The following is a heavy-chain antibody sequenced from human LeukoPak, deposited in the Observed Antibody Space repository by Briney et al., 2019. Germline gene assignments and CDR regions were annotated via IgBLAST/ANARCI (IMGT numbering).Heavy chain of an antibody. V-gene: IGHV3-23*01. CDR3: ANSPSLAHHAFDI. D-gene: IGHD5/OR15-5a*01. Sequence: GGSLRLSCAASGFTFSSYAMSWVRQAPGKGLEWVSAISGSGGSAYYADSVKGRFTISRDNSKNTLYLQMNSLRAEDTAVYYCANSPSLAHHAFDIWGQGTMVTVSS. J-gene: IGHJ3*02. CDR1: GFTFSSYA. CDR2: ISGSGGSA.